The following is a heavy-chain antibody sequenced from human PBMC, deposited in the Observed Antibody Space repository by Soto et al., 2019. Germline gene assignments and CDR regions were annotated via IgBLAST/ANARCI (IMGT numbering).Heavy chain of an antibody. D-gene: IGHD3-10*01. V-gene: IGHV1-69*01. Sequence: QVQLVQSGAEVKKPGSSVKVSCKLFGVTFSNYRISWVRQAPGQGLEWMGGILPISGAANYAQKFQGRVTITADEATSTAYRGVGSLGSEDTAVYYCARGGGKYYGSGNYAFDYWGQGTLVTVSS. CDR2: ILPISGAA. CDR3: ARGGGKYYGSGNYAFDY. CDR1: GVTFSNYR. J-gene: IGHJ4*02.